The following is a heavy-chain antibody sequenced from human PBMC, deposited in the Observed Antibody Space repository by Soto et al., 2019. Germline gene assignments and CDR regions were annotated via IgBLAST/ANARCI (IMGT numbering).Heavy chain of an antibody. Sequence: QVQLVESGGGVVQPGRSLRLSCAASGFTFNNYGMHWVRQGPGKGLEWVAVISNDGTNQHYADSVKGRFTISRDSSKNTVDLQMNSMRPEDTALHYCVKDVGWNYVADQWGPGTLVTVSS. CDR1: GFTFNNYG. D-gene: IGHD3-16*01. J-gene: IGHJ5*02. CDR2: ISNDGTNQ. V-gene: IGHV3-30*18. CDR3: VKDVGWNYVADQ.